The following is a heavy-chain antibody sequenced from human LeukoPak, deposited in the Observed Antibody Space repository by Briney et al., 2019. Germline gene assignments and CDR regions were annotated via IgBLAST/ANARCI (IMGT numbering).Heavy chain of an antibody. CDR1: GFTFSSYW. D-gene: IGHD3-3*01. V-gene: IGHV3-7*01. CDR3: ARGERTYYDFWSGRKGLYYFDY. CDR2: IKQDGSEK. J-gene: IGHJ4*02. Sequence: PGGSLRLSCAASGFTFSSYWMSWVRQAPGKGLEWVANIKQDGSEKYYVDSVEGRFTISRDNAKNSLYLQMNSLRAEDTAVYYCARGERTYYDFWSGRKGLYYFDYWGQGTLVTVSS.